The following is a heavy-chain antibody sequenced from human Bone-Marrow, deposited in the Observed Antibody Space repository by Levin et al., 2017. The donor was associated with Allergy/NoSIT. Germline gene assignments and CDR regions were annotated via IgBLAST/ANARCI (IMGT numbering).Heavy chain of an antibody. CDR2: IYRGDNL. J-gene: IGHJ6*02. Sequence: SCAASGFAVSSNYWTWVRQAPGKGLEWVAIIYRGDNLYYADFVKGRFTISRDNSKNMLYLQMNNLRADDTAVYYCARDSGDYKWNSGYGMDVWGQGTTVTVSS. CDR1: GFAVSSNY. V-gene: IGHV3-53*01. D-gene: IGHD1-7*01. CDR3: ARDSGDYKWNSGYGMDV.